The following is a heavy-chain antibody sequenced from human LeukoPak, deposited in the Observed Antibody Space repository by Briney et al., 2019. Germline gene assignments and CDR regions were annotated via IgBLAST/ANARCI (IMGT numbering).Heavy chain of an antibody. CDR1: GYTFTSYD. J-gene: IGHJ6*03. D-gene: IGHD4-17*01. V-gene: IGHV1-8*03. CDR2: MNPNSGNT. CDR3: ARRWTTVTTLGYYYYYMDV. Sequence: ASVKVFCTASGYTFTSYDINWVRQATGQGLEWMGWMNPNSGNTGYAQKFQGRVTITRNTSISTAYMELSSLRSEDTAVYYCARRWTTVTTLGYYYYYMDVWGKGTTVTVSS.